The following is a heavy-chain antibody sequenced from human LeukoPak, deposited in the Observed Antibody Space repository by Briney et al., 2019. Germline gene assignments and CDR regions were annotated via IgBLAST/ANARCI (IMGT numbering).Heavy chain of an antibody. CDR3: ARGDGYNFFDY. CDR2: ISSSSSYI. CDR1: GFTFSSYT. Sequence: PGGSLRLSCAASGFTFSSYTMNWVRQAPGKGLEWVSSISSSSSYIYYADSVKGRFIISRDNAENSLYLQMNSLRAEDTAVYYCARGDGYNFFDYWGQGILVTVSS. V-gene: IGHV3-21*04. J-gene: IGHJ4*02. D-gene: IGHD5-24*01.